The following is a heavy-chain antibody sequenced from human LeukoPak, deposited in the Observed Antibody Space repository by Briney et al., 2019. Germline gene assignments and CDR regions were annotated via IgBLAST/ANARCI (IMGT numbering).Heavy chain of an antibody. V-gene: IGHV4-59*08. CDR2: VYYSGST. D-gene: IGHD3-10*01. CDR1: GGSIKNYY. J-gene: IGHJ5*02. CDR3: ARLEGYYYDSGNYYTRVWFDR. Sequence: TSETLSLTCNVSGGSIKNYYWSWIRQPPGKGLEWIGYVYYSGSTNYNPALKSRVSISVDMSKNQFSLKVTSVTAADTAVYSCARLEGYYYDSGNYYTRVWFDRWGPGSLVTVSS.